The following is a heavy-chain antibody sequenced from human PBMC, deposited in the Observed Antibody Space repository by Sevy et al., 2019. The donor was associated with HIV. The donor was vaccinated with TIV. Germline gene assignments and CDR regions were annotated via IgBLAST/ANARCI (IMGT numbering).Heavy chain of an antibody. CDR3: AKSFHPYYDFWSGYPAFDP. CDR1: GFTFSSYG. V-gene: IGHV3-30*18. Sequence: GGSLRLSCAASGFTFSSYGMHWVRQAPGKGLEWVAVISYDGSNKYYADSVKGRFTISRDNSKNTLYLQMNSLRAEDTAVYYCAKSFHPYYDFWSGYPAFDPWGQRTLVTVSS. CDR2: ISYDGSNK. J-gene: IGHJ5*02. D-gene: IGHD3-3*01.